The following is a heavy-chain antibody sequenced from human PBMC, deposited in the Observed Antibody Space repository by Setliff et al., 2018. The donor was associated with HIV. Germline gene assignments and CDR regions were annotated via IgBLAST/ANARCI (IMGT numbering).Heavy chain of an antibody. J-gene: IGHJ4*02. CDR2: IYYTGST. CDR1: GGSLSSYY. Sequence: SETLSLTCTVSGGSLSSYYWSWIRQPPGKGLEWIAYIYYTGSTNSNPSLKSRVTISVDTSKNQFSLQLNSVTAADTAVYYCARLDYYDSSGLLYWGRGTLVTVSS. CDR3: ARLDYYDSSGLLY. V-gene: IGHV4-59*08. D-gene: IGHD3-22*01.